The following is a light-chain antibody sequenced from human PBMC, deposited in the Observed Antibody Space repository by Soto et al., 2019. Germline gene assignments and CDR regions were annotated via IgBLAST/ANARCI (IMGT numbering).Light chain of an antibody. V-gene: IGLV1-51*01. J-gene: IGLJ1*01. CDR2: DNN. CDR1: SSNIGNNY. CDR3: GTWDSSLSAGV. Sequence: QSVLTQPPSVSAAPGQKVTISCCGSSSNIGNNYVSWYQQLPGTAPKLLIYDNNKRPSGIPDRFSGSKSGTSATLGITGLQTGDEADYYCGTWDSSLSAGVFGTGTKLTVL.